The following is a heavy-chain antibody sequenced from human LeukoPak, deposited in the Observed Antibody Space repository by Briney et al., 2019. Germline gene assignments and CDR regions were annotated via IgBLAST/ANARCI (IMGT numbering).Heavy chain of an antibody. CDR1: EFTVSGSY. CDR2: IYNDGTV. V-gene: IGHV3-53*01. Sequence: GGSLRLSCAVSEFTVSGSYMTWVRQAPVKGLEWVSLIYNDGTVYYGDSVKGRFTVSRDNSKNTVYLHMKSLRAEDTAVFYCVKDSGSGTSIWGQGTLVSVSS. D-gene: IGHD3-10*01. J-gene: IGHJ4*02. CDR3: VKDSGSGTSI.